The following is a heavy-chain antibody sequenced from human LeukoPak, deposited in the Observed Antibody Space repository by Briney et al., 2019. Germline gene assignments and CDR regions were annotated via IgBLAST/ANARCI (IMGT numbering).Heavy chain of an antibody. D-gene: IGHD2-8*01. V-gene: IGHV3-23*01. CDR1: GFTFSSYA. CDR2: ISDSGGST. Sequence: GGSLRLSCAASGFTFSSYAMSSVRQAPGKGLEGISAISDSGGSTYDADSVKGRFTISRDNSNHTLYLQMNSLRAEDTAVYYFAKDTSIARYCTNGVCSPFDYWGQGTLVTVSS. CDR3: AKDTSIARYCTNGVCSPFDY. J-gene: IGHJ4*02.